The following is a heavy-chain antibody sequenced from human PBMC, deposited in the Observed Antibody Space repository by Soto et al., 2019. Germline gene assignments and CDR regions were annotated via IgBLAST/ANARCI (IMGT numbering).Heavy chain of an antibody. J-gene: IGHJ6*02. CDR2: ISRSGTTI. Sequence: QVQLVESGGGLVKPGGSLRLSCAASGFTFSDYYMSWIRQAPGKGLEWVSYISRSGTTIYYADSVKGRFTISRDNAKNSLYRQMNSLRAEDMAVYYCARDQGTVEYNSYGYGIDVWGQGTTVTVSS. CDR3: ARDQGTVEYNSYGYGIDV. CDR1: GFTFSDYY. V-gene: IGHV3-11*01. D-gene: IGHD3-10*01.